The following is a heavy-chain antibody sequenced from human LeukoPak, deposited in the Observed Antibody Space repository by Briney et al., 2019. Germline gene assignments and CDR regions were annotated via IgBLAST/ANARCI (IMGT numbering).Heavy chain of an antibody. CDR2: IKQDGSEK. V-gene: IGHV3-7*01. J-gene: IGHJ4*02. D-gene: IGHD1-26*01. Sequence: GGSLRLSCAASGFTFSSYWMSWVRQAPGKGLEWVANIKQDGSEKYYVDSVKGRFTISRDNAKNSLYLQMNSLRAEDTAVYYCARDGASLGAQFDYWGQGTLVTVSS. CDR3: ARDGASLGAQFDY. CDR1: GFTFSSYW.